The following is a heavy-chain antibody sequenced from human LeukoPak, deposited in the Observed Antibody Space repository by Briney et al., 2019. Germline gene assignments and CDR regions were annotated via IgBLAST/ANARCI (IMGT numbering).Heavy chain of an antibody. J-gene: IGHJ6*02. CDR2: IYYSGST. CDR1: GGSISSYY. CDR3: ARSKLELPFGGSYGMDV. Sequence: SETLSLTCTVSGGSISSYYWGWIRQPTGKGLEWIGYIYYSGSTNYNPSLKSRVTISVDTSKNQFSLKLSSVTAADTAVYYCARSKLELPFGGSYGMDVWGQGTTVTVSS. D-gene: IGHD1-7*01. V-gene: IGHV4-59*01.